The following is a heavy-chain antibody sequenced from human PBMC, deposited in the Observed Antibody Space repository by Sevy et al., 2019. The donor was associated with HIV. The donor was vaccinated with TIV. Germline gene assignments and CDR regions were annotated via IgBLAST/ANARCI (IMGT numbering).Heavy chain of an antibody. V-gene: IGHV4-39*01. CDR3: ARYLRGDHAGGFDF. CDR2: IDYIGTT. J-gene: IGHJ5*01. Sequence: SETLSLTCTVSSGSISSSSYYWGWIRQSPGKGLEWIASIDYIGTTYYNLALKSRVTITGDRSKNEVSLNFRFVTAAAAAVYYCARYLRGDHAGGFDFWGQGTPVTVSS. CDR1: SGSISSSSYY. D-gene: IGHD4-17*01.